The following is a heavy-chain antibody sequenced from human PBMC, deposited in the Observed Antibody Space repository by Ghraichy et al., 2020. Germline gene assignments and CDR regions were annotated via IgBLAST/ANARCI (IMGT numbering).Heavy chain of an antibody. Sequence: SETLSLTCAVYGGSFSGYYWSWIRQPPGKGLEWIGEINHSGSTNYKPSLKSRVTISVDTSKNQFSLKLSSVTVADTAVYYCARVGHDYGGNSEPDYWGQGTLVTVSS. V-gene: IGHV4-34*01. CDR1: GGSFSGYY. J-gene: IGHJ4*02. D-gene: IGHD4-23*01. CDR2: INHSGST. CDR3: ARVGHDYGGNSEPDY.